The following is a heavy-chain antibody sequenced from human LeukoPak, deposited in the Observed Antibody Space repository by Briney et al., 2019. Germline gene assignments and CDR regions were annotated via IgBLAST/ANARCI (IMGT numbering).Heavy chain of an antibody. Sequence: GSSVKVSCKASGGTFSSYAISWVRQAPGQGLEWMGGIIPIFGTANYAQKFQGRVTITTDESTSTAYMELSSLRSEDTAAYYCALEMATIRSFDYWGQGTLVTVSS. CDR1: GGTFSSYA. CDR2: IIPIFGTA. CDR3: ALEMATIRSFDY. V-gene: IGHV1-69*05. J-gene: IGHJ4*02. D-gene: IGHD5-24*01.